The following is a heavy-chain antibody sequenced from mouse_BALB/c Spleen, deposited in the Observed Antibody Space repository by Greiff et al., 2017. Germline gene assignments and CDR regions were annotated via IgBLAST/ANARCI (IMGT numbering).Heavy chain of an antibody. V-gene: IGHV4-1*02. CDR3: ARPGAGGGYFDV. D-gene: IGHD3-3*01. Sequence: EVKVVESGGGLVQPGGSLKLSCAASGFDFSRYWMSWVRQAPGKGLEWIGEINPDSSTINYTPSLKDKFIISRDNAKNTLYLQMSKVRSEDTALYYCARPGAGGGYFDVWGAGTTVTVSS. J-gene: IGHJ1*01. CDR2: INPDSSTI. CDR1: GFDFSRYW.